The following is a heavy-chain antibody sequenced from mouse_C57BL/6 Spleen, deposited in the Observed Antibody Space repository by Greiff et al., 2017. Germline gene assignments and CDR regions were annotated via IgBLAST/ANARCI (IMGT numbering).Heavy chain of an antibody. Sequence: EVQRVESGGGLVKPGGSLKLSCAASEFTFSDYGMHWVRQAPEKGLEWVAYISSGSSTIYYADTVKGRFTISRDNAKNTLFLQMTSLRSEDTAMYYCAGGFLAMDYWGQGTSVTVSS. CDR2: ISSGSSTI. CDR3: AGGFLAMDY. V-gene: IGHV5-17*01. CDR1: EFTFSDYG. J-gene: IGHJ4*01.